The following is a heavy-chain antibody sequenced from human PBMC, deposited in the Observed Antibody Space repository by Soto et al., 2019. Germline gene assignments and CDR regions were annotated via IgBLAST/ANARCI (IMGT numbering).Heavy chain of an antibody. D-gene: IGHD3-16*01. CDR1: GFTFSNYA. V-gene: IGHV3-23*01. CDR2: ISGSGGRS. J-gene: IGHJ4*02. CDR3: AKAYFVWSSEQPYYFDY. Sequence: PGGSLRLSCAASGFTFSNYAMTWVRQGPGKGLEWVSGISGSGGRSYYADSVKGRFTISRDNSKSTLYLQMNSLRAEDTAVYYCAKAYFVWSSEQPYYFDYWGQGTLVTASS.